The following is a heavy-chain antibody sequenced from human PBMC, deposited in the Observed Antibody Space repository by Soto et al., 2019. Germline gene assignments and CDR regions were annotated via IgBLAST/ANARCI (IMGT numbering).Heavy chain of an antibody. CDR1: GYTFTSYG. J-gene: IGHJ4*02. D-gene: IGHD3-9*01. CDR3: ARDIVYDILTGYYTRRGARPFDY. CDR2: ISAYNGNT. V-gene: IGHV1-18*01. Sequence: ASVKVSCKASGYTFTSYGISWVRQAPGQGLEWMGWISAYNGNTNYAQKLQGRVTMTTDTSTSTAYMELRSLRSDDTAVYYCARDIVYDILTGYYTRRGARPFDYWGQGTLVTVSS.